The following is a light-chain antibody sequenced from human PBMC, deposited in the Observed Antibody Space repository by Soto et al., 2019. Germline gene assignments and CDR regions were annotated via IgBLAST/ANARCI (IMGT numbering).Light chain of an antibody. V-gene: IGLV2-14*03. Sequence: QSALTQPASVSGSPGQSITISCTGTSSDVGGYNYVSWYQHHPGKAPKLMIYDVSNRPSGVSNRFSGSKSGNTASLIISGLQAEDEADYYCSSYTSSGTLSTYVFGTG. J-gene: IGLJ1*01. CDR1: SSDVGGYNY. CDR2: DVS. CDR3: SSYTSSGTLSTYV.